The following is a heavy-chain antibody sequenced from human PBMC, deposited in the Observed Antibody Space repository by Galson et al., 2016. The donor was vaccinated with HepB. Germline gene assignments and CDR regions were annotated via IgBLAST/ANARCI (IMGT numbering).Heavy chain of an antibody. D-gene: IGHD5-24*01. Sequence: SLRLSCAAPGFTFSNYWMSWVRQTPGNGLEWVANIKQDGSAIYYVDFVKGRFTISRDNAKTSLFLQMNSLRAEDTAVYYCARQSQMARTVVDYWGQGTLVTGSS. J-gene: IGHJ4*02. CDR1: GFTFSNYW. CDR2: IKQDGSAI. CDR3: ARQSQMARTVVDY. V-gene: IGHV3-7*01.